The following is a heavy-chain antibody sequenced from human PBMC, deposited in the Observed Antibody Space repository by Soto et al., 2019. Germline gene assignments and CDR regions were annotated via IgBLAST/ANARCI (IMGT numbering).Heavy chain of an antibody. CDR3: AHIPTRRGYCSGGSCQTPGNWFDP. D-gene: IGHD2-15*01. Sequence: SGPTLVNPTQTLTLTCTFSGFSLSTSGVGVGWIRQPPGKALEWLALIYWDDDKRYSPSLKSRLTITKDTSKNQVVLTMTNMDPVDTATYYCAHIPTRRGYCSGGSCQTPGNWFDPWGQGTLVTVSS. J-gene: IGHJ5*02. V-gene: IGHV2-5*02. CDR1: GFSLSTSGVG. CDR2: IYWDDDK.